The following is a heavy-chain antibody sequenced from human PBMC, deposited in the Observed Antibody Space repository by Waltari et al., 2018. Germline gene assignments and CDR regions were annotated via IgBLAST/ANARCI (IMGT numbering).Heavy chain of an antibody. CDR1: GFTFSSYG. CDR3: AKGAGPLDV. Sequence: QVQLVESGGGVVQPGGSLRLSCAASGFTFSSYGMHWVRQAPGKGLEWVAFIRYDGSNKYYADSVKGRFTISRDNSKNTLYLQMNSLRAEDTAVYYCAKGAGPLDVWGQGTTVTVSS. CDR2: IRYDGSNK. J-gene: IGHJ6*02. V-gene: IGHV3-30*02.